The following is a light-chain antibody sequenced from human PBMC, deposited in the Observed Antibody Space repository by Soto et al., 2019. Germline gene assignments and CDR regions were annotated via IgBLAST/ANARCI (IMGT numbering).Light chain of an antibody. CDR3: QQYGSAPQT. CDR2: DAS. CDR1: QSVSSSY. Sequence: EIVLTQSPGTLSLSPGERATLSCRASQSVSSSYLAWYQQKPGQAPRLLIYDASSRATGIPDRFSGSGSGTDFTLTISRLEPEDFAVYYCQQYGSAPQTFGQGTEVEIK. V-gene: IGKV3-20*01. J-gene: IGKJ1*01.